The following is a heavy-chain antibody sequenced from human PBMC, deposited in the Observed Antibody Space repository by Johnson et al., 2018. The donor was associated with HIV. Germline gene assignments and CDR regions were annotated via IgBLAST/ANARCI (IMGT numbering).Heavy chain of an antibody. CDR1: GFTFSNAW. CDR2: IKSKTDGGTT. CDR3: ASPWGRFSTSSLDIFDI. Sequence: VQLVESGGGLVKPGGSLRLSCAASGFTFSNAWMSWVRQAPGKGLEWVGRIKSKTDGGTTDYAAPVKGRFTISRDDSKNTLYLQMNSLKTEDTAMYYCASPWGRFSTSSLDIFDIWGQGTMVTVSS. V-gene: IGHV3-15*01. J-gene: IGHJ3*02. D-gene: IGHD6-6*01.